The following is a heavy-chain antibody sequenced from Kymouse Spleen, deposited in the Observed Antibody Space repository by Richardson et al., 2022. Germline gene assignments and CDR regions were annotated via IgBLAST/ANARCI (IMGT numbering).Heavy chain of an antibody. J-gene: IGHJ6*02. CDR3: TTDQMVRGVVYYYYYGMDV. D-gene: IGHD3-10*01. V-gene: IGHV3-15*01. CDR1: GFTFSNAW. CDR2: IKSKTDGGTT. Sequence: EVQLVESGGGLVKPGGSLRLSCAASGFTFSNAWMSWVRQAPGKGLEWVGRIKSKTDGGTTDYAAPVKGRFTISRDDSKNTLYLQMNSLKTEDTAVYYCTTDQMVRGVVYYYYYGMDVWGQGTTVTVSS.